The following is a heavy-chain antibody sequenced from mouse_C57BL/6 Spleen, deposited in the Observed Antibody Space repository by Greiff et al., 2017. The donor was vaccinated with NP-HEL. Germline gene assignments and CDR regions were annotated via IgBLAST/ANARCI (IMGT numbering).Heavy chain of an antibody. CDR1: GYTFTSYW. Sequence: QVQLKQPGAELVRPGSSVKLSCKASGYTFTSYWMHWVKQRPIQGLEWIGNIDPSDSETHYNQKFKDKATLTVDKSSSTAYMQLSSLTSEDSAVYYCARRGDYYGSSLFAYWGQGTLVTVSA. CDR3: ARRGDYYGSSLFAY. V-gene: IGHV1-52*01. CDR2: IDPSDSET. D-gene: IGHD1-1*01. J-gene: IGHJ3*01.